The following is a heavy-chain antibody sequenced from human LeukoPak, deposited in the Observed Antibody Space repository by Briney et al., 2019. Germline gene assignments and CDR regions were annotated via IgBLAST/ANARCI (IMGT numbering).Heavy chain of an antibody. CDR2: ISYDGSNK. CDR1: GFTFSSYG. Sequence: GSLRLSCAASGFTFSSYGMHWVRQAPGKGLGGVAVISYDGSNKYYADSVKGRFTISRDNSKNTLYLQMNSLGAEDTAVYYCAKGGGYNYYYFDYWGQGTLVTVSS. J-gene: IGHJ4*02. D-gene: IGHD5-24*01. CDR3: AKGGGYNYYYFDY. V-gene: IGHV3-30*18.